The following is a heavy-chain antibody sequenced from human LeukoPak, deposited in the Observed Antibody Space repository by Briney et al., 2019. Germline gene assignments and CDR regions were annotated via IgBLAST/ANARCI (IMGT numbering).Heavy chain of an antibody. CDR3: ASAEIVGATTRGAFDI. J-gene: IGHJ3*02. V-gene: IGHV1-18*01. CDR2: ISAYNGNT. D-gene: IGHD1-26*01. Sequence: EASVKVSCKASGYTFTSYGISWVRQAPGQGLEWMGWISAYNGNTNYAQKLQGRVTMTTDTSTSTAYMELRSLRSDDTAVYYCASAEIVGATTRGAFDIWGQGTMVTVSS. CDR1: GYTFTSYG.